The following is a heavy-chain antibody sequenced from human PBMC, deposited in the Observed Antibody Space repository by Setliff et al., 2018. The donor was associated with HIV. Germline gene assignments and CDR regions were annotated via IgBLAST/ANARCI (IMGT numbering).Heavy chain of an antibody. Sequence: SETLSLTCTVSGDSISNHYWSWLRQPPGKGLGRIGTLYFSGGTSYNSSLKSRVTISGDTSNNQFSLNLTSATTADTAVYYCARPVSKNFYGMDVWGLGTTVTVSS. J-gene: IGHJ6*02. CDR2: LYFSGGT. V-gene: IGHV4-59*11. CDR1: GDSISNHY. CDR3: ARPVSKNFYGMDV.